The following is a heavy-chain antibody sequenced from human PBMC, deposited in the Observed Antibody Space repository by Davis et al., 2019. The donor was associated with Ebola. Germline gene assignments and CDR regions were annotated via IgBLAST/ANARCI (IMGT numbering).Heavy chain of an antibody. V-gene: IGHV1-18*01. Sequence: ASVKVSCKASGYIFTSYAMHWVRQAPGQRLEWMGWISAYNGNTNYAQKLQGRVTMTTDTSTSIAYMELRSLRSDDTAVYYCARGITMVRSDVWFDYRGQGTLVTVSS. CDR2: ISAYNGNT. D-gene: IGHD3-10*01. CDR1: GYIFTSYA. CDR3: ARGITMVRSDVWFDY. J-gene: IGHJ4*02.